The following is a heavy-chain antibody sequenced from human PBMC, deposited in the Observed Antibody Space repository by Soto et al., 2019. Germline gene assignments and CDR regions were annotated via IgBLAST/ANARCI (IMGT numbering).Heavy chain of an antibody. V-gene: IGHV4-4*02. Sequence: SETLSLTCAVSGGSISSSNWWSWVRQPPGKGLEWIGEIYHSGSTNYNPSLKSRVTISVDTSKNQFSLKLSSVTAADTAVYYCARDKSVSTTFTYYYYGMDVWGQGTTVTVSS. J-gene: IGHJ6*02. D-gene: IGHD5-12*01. CDR2: IYHSGST. CDR1: GGSISSSNW. CDR3: ARDKSVSTTFTYYYYGMDV.